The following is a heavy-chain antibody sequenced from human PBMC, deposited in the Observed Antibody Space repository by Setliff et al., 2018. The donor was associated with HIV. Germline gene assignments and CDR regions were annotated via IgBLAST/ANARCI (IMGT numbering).Heavy chain of an antibody. V-gene: IGHV3-48*04. D-gene: IGHD3-3*01. Sequence: GGSLRLSCAASGFTFSSYSMNWVRQAPGKGLEWVSYISYGSRAIYYADSVKGRFTISRDNAKNSLYLQMNSLRAEDTAVYYCARVVLQFLEWPRGDAFDIWGQGTMVTVSS. CDR2: ISYGSRAI. J-gene: IGHJ3*02. CDR3: ARVVLQFLEWPRGDAFDI. CDR1: GFTFSSYS.